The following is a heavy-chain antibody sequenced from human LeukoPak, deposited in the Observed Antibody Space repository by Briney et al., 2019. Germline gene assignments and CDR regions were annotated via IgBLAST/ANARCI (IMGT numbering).Heavy chain of an antibody. Sequence: PSETLSLTCTVSGGSISSYFWSWIRQPPGKGLEWIGYIYYSGSTNYNPSLKSRVIISVDTSKNQFSLILSSVTAADTAVYYCARQERYYGLGSYMYFQHWGQGALVTVSS. CDR3: ARQERYYGLGSYMYFQH. J-gene: IGHJ1*01. V-gene: IGHV4-59*08. CDR2: IYYSGST. CDR1: GGSISSYF. D-gene: IGHD3-10*01.